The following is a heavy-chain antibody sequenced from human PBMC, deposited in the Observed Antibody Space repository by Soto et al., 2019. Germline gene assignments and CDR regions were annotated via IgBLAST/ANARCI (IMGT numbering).Heavy chain of an antibody. J-gene: IGHJ6*03. D-gene: IGHD2-15*01. CDR2: IYSGGST. CDR3: AREAIVAVVAAGRFSYYYYMDV. V-gene: IGHV3-66*01. Sequence: EVQLVESGGGLVQPGGSLRLSCAASGFTVSSNYMSWVRQAPGKGLEWVSVIYSGGSTYYADSVKGRFTISRDNSKNTLYLQMNSLRAEDTAVYYCAREAIVAVVAAGRFSYYYYMDVWGKGTTVTVSS. CDR1: GFTVSSNY.